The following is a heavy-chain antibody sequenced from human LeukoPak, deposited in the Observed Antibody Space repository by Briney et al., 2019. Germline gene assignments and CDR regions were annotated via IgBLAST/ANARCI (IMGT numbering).Heavy chain of an antibody. CDR2: ISSSSSYI. Sequence: PGGSLRLSCAASGFTFSSYSMNWVRQAPGKGLEWVSSISSSSSYIYYADSVKGRFTISRDNAKNSLYLQMNSLRAEDTAVYYCARDRAYGSSGYSTGFDYWGQGTLVTVSS. J-gene: IGHJ4*02. D-gene: IGHD3-22*01. CDR3: ARDRAYGSSGYSTGFDY. V-gene: IGHV3-21*01. CDR1: GFTFSSYS.